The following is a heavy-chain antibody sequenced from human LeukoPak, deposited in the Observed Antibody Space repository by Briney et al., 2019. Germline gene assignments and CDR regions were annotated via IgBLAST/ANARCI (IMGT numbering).Heavy chain of an antibody. D-gene: IGHD3-22*01. Sequence: GRSLRLSCAASGFTFDDYAVHWVRRAPGKGLEWVSGISWNRGSIGYADSVKGRFTISRDNAKNSLYLQMNSLRAEDTALYYCAKDKWYDSSDYFDYWGQETLVTVSS. J-gene: IGHJ4*02. CDR3: AKDKWYDSSDYFDY. CDR2: ISWNRGSI. CDR1: GFTFDDYA. V-gene: IGHV3-9*01.